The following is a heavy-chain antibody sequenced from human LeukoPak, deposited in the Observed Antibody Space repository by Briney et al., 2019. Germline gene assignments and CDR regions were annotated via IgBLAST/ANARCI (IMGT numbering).Heavy chain of an antibody. CDR1: GGSISSYY. J-gene: IGHJ4*02. V-gene: IGHV4-4*07. CDR2: IYTSGST. Sequence: SETLSLTCTVSGGSISSYYWSWIRQPAGKGLEWIGRIYTSGSTNYNPSLKSRVTMSVDTSKNQFSLKLSSMTAADTAVYYCPGGHDYVWGSYCHWGQGTLVTVSS. CDR3: PGGHDYVWGSYCH. D-gene: IGHD3-16*01.